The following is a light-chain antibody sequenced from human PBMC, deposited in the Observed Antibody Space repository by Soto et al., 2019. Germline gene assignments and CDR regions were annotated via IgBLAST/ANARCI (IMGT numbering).Light chain of an antibody. Sequence: SQSISSYFCWCRQQPGEAPKLLIYAASSLQSGVLSGFSGSGLGTDYTLTISSLLPDDFATYYCRQSYSTPAITFGQGTRLEIK. CDR1: QSISSY. V-gene: IGKV1-39*01. CDR2: AAS. J-gene: IGKJ5*01. CDR3: RQSYSTPAIT.